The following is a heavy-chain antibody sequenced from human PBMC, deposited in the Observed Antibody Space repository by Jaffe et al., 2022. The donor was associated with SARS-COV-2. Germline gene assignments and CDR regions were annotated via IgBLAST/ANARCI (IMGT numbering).Heavy chain of an antibody. CDR3: AKGSGSNVGDFDY. D-gene: IGHD1-26*01. CDR1: GGSISSFY. Sequence: QVQLQESGPGLVKPSETLSLTCTISGGSISSFYWSWIRQPPGKGLEWIAYVYYSGSTNYNPSLKSRVTISVDTSKNHFSLKLSSVTAADTAVYYCAKGSGSNVGDFDYWGQGTLVTVSS. CDR2: VYYSGST. V-gene: IGHV4-59*01. J-gene: IGHJ4*02.